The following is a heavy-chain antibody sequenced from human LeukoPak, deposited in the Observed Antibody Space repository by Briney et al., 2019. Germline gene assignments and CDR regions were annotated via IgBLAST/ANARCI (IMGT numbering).Heavy chain of an antibody. D-gene: IGHD1-26*01. CDR2: INSDGSSI. V-gene: IGHV3-74*01. J-gene: IGHJ4*02. Sequence: GGSLRLSCAASGFTFSSNWMHWVRQAPGKGLVWVSRINSDGSSISYADSRFTISRDNAKNTLYLQMNSLRAEDTAVYYCVRGTPGFSGSYSFDYWGQGTLVTVSS. CDR1: GFTFSSNW. CDR3: VRGTPGFSGSYSFDY.